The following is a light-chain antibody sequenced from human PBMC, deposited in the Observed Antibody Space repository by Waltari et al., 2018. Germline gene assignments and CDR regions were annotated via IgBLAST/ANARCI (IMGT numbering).Light chain of an antibody. CDR2: DTS. CDR1: QSIHNY. V-gene: IGKV3-11*01. Sequence: DIVLTQSPATLSWSPGERATLSCRASQSIHNYLAWYQQKPGQAPRLLIYDTSNRATGISARFSGSGFGTDFTLTISSLEPEDFAVYYCQQRRNWPLTFGGGTKVEIK. CDR3: QQRRNWPLT. J-gene: IGKJ4*01.